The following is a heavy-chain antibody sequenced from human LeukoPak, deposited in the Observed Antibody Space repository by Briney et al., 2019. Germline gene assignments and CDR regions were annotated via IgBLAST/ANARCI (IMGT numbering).Heavy chain of an antibody. J-gene: IGHJ5*02. V-gene: IGHV4-59*01. Sequence: SETLSLTCTVSGGSISTYYWSWIRHPPGKRLEWIGYIYSSGSTNYNPSLKSRVTISLDTSKNQFSLKLSSVTAADTAVYYCARGPIDYYSSRSDYRFDPWGQGTLVTVSS. CDR3: ARGPIDYYSSRSDYRFDP. D-gene: IGHD6-13*01. CDR1: GGSISTYY. CDR2: IYSSGST.